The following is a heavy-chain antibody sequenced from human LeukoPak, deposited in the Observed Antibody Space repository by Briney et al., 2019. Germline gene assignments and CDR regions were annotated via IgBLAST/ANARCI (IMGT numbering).Heavy chain of an antibody. CDR3: AKIAETSGSQGKGFDY. J-gene: IGHJ4*02. D-gene: IGHD1-26*01. CDR2: ISGGNSRST. Sequence: GGSLRLSCAASGFTFSTYGMSWVRQASGKGLEWVSGISGGNSRSTYYADSVKGRFTISRDNSKNTLYLQMNSLRAEDTAIYYCAKIAETSGSQGKGFDYWGPGNLVT. V-gene: IGHV3-23*01. CDR1: GFTFSTYG.